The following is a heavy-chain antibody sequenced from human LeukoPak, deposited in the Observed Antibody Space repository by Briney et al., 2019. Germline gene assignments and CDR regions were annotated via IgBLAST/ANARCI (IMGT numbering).Heavy chain of an antibody. V-gene: IGHV4-59*12. Sequence: SETLSLTCTVSGGSISSYYWSWIRQPPGKGLEWIGYIYYSGSTNYNPSLKSRVTISVDKSKNQFSLKLSSVTAADTAVYYCAREETGYKLYYFDYWGQGTMVTVSS. J-gene: IGHJ4*03. CDR1: GGSISSYY. D-gene: IGHD5-24*01. CDR3: AREETGYKLYYFDY. CDR2: IYYSGST.